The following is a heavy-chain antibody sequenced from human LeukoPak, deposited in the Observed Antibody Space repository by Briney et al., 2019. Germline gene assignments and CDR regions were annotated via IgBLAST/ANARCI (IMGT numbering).Heavy chain of an antibody. D-gene: IGHD3-3*01. Sequence: SETLSLTCTVSGGSISSSSYYWGWLRQPPGKGLEWIGSIYYSGSTYYNPSPKSRVTISVDTSKNQFSLKLSSVTAADTAVYYCARDFGYERNGVVDYWGQGTLVTVSS. J-gene: IGHJ4*02. CDR2: IYYSGST. CDR1: GGSISSSSYY. CDR3: ARDFGYERNGVVDY. V-gene: IGHV4-39*07.